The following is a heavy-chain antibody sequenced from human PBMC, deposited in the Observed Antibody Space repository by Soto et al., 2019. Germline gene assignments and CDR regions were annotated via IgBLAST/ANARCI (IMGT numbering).Heavy chain of an antibody. V-gene: IGHV3-23*01. D-gene: IGHD6-6*01. Sequence: PGGSLRLSCAASGFTFRSYAMSWVRQAPGKGLEWVSAISGSGGSTYYADSVKGRFNISRDNSKNTMYLQMNSLRAEDTAVYYCAKKTSIAARPDWFDPWGQGTLVTVSS. CDR3: AKKTSIAARPDWFDP. J-gene: IGHJ5*02. CDR1: GFTFRSYA. CDR2: ISGSGGST.